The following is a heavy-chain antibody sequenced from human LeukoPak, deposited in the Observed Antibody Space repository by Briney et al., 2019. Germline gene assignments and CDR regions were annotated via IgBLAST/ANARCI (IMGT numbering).Heavy chain of an antibody. CDR2: IWYDGSNK. J-gene: IGHJ6*03. V-gene: IGHV3-33*01. Sequence: PGGSLRLSCAASGFTFSSYGMHWVRQAPGKGLEWVAVIWYDGSNKYYADSVKGRFTISRDNSKDTLYLQMNSLRAEDTAVYYCARDNIPYRFYYYYMDVWGKGTTVTVSS. CDR1: GFTFSSYG. D-gene: IGHD3-16*02. CDR3: ARDNIPYRFYYYYMDV.